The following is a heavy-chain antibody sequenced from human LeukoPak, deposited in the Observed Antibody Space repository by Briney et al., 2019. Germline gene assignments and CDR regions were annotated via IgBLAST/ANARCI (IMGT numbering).Heavy chain of an antibody. CDR2: IYYSGST. D-gene: IGHD4-23*01. CDR1: GGSISSYY. CDR3: ARGYGGITYYFDY. J-gene: IGHJ4*02. Sequence: SETLSLTCTVSGGSISSYYWSWIRQPPGKGLEWIGYIYYSGSTNYNPSLKSRVSISVHSSKNQFSLKLSSVTAADRAVYYCARGYGGITYYFDYWGQGTLVTVSS. V-gene: IGHV4-59*01.